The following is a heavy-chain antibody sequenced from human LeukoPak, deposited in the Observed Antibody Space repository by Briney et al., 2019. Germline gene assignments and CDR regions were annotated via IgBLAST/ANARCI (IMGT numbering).Heavy chain of an antibody. V-gene: IGHV4-34*01. D-gene: IGHD2-21*02. CDR2: INHSGST. Sequence: SETLSLTCAVYGGSFSGYYWSWIRQPPGKGLEWIGEINHSGSTNYNPSLKSRVTISVDTSKNQFSLRLSSVTAADTAVYYCARGVTYVDYWGQGTLVTVSS. J-gene: IGHJ4*02. CDR3: ARGVTYVDY. CDR1: GGSFSGYY.